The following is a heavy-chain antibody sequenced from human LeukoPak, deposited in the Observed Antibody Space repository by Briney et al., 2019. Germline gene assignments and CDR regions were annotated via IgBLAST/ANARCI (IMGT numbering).Heavy chain of an antibody. CDR3: ASGGYDSGFDY. V-gene: IGHV4-34*01. D-gene: IGHD5-12*01. CDR1: GGSFSGYY. J-gene: IGHJ4*02. Sequence: PSETLSLTCAVYGGSFSGYYWSWVRQPPGKGLEWIGEINHSGSTNYNPSLKSRVTISVDTSKNQFSLKLSSVTAADTAVYYCASGGYDSGFDYWGQGTLVTVSS. CDR2: INHSGST.